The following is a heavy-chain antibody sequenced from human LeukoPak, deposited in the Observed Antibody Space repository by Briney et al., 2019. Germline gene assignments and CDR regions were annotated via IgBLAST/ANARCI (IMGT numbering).Heavy chain of an antibody. D-gene: IGHD3-16*02. CDR2: IYYSGTT. J-gene: IGHJ4*02. CDR3: ARHGSNTYYDYVWGSYRYTSFDY. CDR1: GGSISSYY. V-gene: IGHV4-59*08. Sequence: PSETLSLTCTVSGGSISSYYWSWIRQPPGKGLEWIGYIYYSGTTYYNPSLKSRVTISVDTSKNQFSLKLSSVTAADTAVYYCARHGSNTYYDYVWGSYRYTSFDYWGQGTLVTVSS.